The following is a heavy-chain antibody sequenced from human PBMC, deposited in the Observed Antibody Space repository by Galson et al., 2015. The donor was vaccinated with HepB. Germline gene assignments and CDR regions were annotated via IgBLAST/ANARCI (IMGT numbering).Heavy chain of an antibody. CDR1: GFTFSGSW. Sequence: SLRLSCAASGFTFSGSWMHWVRQVPGKGLVWVSRIGNDGSTTSYADSVRGRFTISRDNAKNTLYLQMNSLRAEDTAVYYCTRDLRGLTTVDWGQGTLVTVSS. CDR3: TRDLRGLTTVD. J-gene: IGHJ4*02. CDR2: IGNDGSTT. V-gene: IGHV3-74*01. D-gene: IGHD4-11*01.